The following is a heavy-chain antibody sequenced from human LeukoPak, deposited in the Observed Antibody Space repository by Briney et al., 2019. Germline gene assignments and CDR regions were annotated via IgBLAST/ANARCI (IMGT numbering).Heavy chain of an antibody. CDR2: IIDNGYIT. CDR3: AKLGGQEVHNYYVAV. Sequence: GGSLRLSCAVSGITLSNYAMSWVRQAPGKGLEWVSGIIDNGYITYYANSVRGRFAISRDNSKNTLFLQMNSLRAEDTAVYYCAKLGGQEVHNYYVAVWGKGTTVAVSS. V-gene: IGHV3-23*01. CDR1: GITLSNYA. J-gene: IGHJ6*03. D-gene: IGHD3-16*01.